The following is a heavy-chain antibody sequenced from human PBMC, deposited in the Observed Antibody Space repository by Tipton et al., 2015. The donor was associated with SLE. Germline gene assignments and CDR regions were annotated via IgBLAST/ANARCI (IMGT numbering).Heavy chain of an antibody. CDR2: IFYSGGT. CDR3: AGGELRYGDYDFYY. J-gene: IGHJ4*02. CDR1: GGSISDYY. Sequence: TLSLTCTVSGGSISDYYWTWIRQPPGKGLEWIGYIFYSGGTNYNPSLKSRVTISGDTSKNQFSLRLSSVTAADTAAYYCAGGELRYGDYDFYYWGQGSLVTVSS. D-gene: IGHD4-17*01. V-gene: IGHV4-59*01.